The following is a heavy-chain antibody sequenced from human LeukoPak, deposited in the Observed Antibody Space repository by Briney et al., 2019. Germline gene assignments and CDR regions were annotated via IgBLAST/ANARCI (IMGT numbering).Heavy chain of an antibody. J-gene: IGHJ4*02. V-gene: IGHV1-2*02. CDR3: ARAQRMVRGVISPPDY. D-gene: IGHD3-10*01. Sequence: ASVKVSCKASGYTFTGYYMHWVRQAPGQGLEWMGWINPNSGGTNYAQKFQGRVTMTRDTSISTAYMELSRLRSDDTAVYYCARAQRMVRGVISPPDYWGQGTLVTVSP. CDR2: INPNSGGT. CDR1: GYTFTGYY.